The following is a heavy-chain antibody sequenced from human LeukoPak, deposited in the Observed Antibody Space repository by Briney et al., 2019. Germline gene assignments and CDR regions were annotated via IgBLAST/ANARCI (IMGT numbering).Heavy chain of an antibody. Sequence: SETLSLTCTVSGGSISIYYWSWVRQPPGKGLEWIGYIYCSGSTNYNPSLKSRVTISVDTSKKQFSLKLSSVTAADTAVYYSARGHPDYGSGGSCYEFDYWGQGTLVTVSS. CDR1: GGSISIYY. D-gene: IGHD2-15*01. CDR3: ARGHPDYGSGGSCYEFDY. V-gene: IGHV4-59*01. CDR2: IYCSGST. J-gene: IGHJ4*02.